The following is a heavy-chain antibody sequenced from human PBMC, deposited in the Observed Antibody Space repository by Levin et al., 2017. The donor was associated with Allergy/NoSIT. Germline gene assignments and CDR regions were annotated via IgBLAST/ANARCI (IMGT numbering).Heavy chain of an antibody. CDR3: ARDAYGVFDI. V-gene: IGHV1-2*02. D-gene: IGHD3-10*01. J-gene: IGHJ3*02. CDR1: GYTFIAYY. CDR2: IDPNTGGT. Sequence: GESLKISCQASGYTFIAYYVLWVRQAPGQGLECMGWIDPNTGGTHYAQNFQGRVTLTRDTSINTAYMELSGLRVDDTAVYYCARDAYGVFDIWGQGTMVTVSS.